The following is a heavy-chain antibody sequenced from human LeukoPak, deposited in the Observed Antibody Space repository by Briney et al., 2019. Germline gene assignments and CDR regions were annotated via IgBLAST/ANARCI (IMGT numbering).Heavy chain of an antibody. D-gene: IGHD3-16*01. V-gene: IGHV4-4*09. CDR1: GDSMNSYY. J-gene: IGHJ4*02. Sequence: SETPSLTCTVSGDSMNSYYWNWIRQPPGKGLEFIGYIYASGSTNYNPSLKSRVSISIDPSKNQFSLKLESVTAADTAVYFCARSYTSRNDAFDYWGQGALVAVSS. CDR3: ARSYTSRNDAFDY. CDR2: IYASGST.